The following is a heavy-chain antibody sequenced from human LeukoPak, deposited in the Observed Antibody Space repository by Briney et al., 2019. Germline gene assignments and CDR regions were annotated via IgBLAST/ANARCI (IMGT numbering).Heavy chain of an antibody. CDR2: ISYDGSNK. CDR3: ARSGTVGAMPV. D-gene: IGHD1-26*01. Sequence: PGGSLRLSCAASGFTFSSYAMHWVRQAPGKGLEWVAVISYDGSNKYYADSVKGRFTISRDNSKNTLYLQMNSLRAEDTAVYYCARSGTVGAMPVWGQGTLVTVSS. V-gene: IGHV3-30-3*01. CDR1: GFTFSSYA. J-gene: IGHJ4*02.